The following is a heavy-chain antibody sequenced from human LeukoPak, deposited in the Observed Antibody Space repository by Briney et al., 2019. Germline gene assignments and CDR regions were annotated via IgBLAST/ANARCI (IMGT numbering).Heavy chain of an antibody. D-gene: IGHD3-16*01. CDR3: ARDPGWGWGAFDI. Sequence: SETLSLTCNVSGGSISSGSYYWSWIRQPPGKGLEWIGYIYYSGSTNYNPSLKSRVTISVDTSKNQFSLKLSSVTAADTAVYYCARDPGWGWGAFDIWGQGTMVTVSS. J-gene: IGHJ3*02. CDR2: IYYSGST. V-gene: IGHV4-61*01. CDR1: GGSISSGSYY.